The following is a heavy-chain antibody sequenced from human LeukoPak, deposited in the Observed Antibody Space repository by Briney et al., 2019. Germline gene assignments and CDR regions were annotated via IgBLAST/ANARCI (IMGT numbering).Heavy chain of an antibody. V-gene: IGHV3-23*05. CDR3: AHLVWEYVGGLDV. D-gene: IGHD3/OR15-3a*01. CDR1: GFTFRNYG. Sequence: GGSLRLSCAASGFTFRNYGVNWVRQAPGKGLEWVSGIYTNRNTRYADSVKGRFTISRDNSKNTLYLQMDSLRVEDTAVYYCAHLVWEYVGGLDVWGQGTTVTVSS. CDR2: IYTNRNT. J-gene: IGHJ6*02.